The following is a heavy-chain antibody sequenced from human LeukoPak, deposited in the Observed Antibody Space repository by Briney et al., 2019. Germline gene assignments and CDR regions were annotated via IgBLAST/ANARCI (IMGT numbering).Heavy chain of an antibody. D-gene: IGHD6-19*01. CDR3: ARGSSLAAVARGFDY. V-gene: IGHV3-66*02. J-gene: IGHJ4*02. CDR2: IYSGGSA. Sequence: GGSLRLSCAASGFTFSSYWMHWVRQAPGKGLDWVSVIYSGGSAYYAESVKGRFTISRDSSKNTLHLQMNSQTAEDTAVYYCARGSSLAAVARGFDYWGQGTLVTVSS. CDR1: GFTFSSYW.